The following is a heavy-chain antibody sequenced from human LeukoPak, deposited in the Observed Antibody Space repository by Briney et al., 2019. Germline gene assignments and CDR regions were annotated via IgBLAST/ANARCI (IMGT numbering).Heavy chain of an antibody. J-gene: IGHJ6*02. CDR1: GYTFTSYD. CDR3: ARGPQAAADYYYYGMDV. Sequence: GASVKVSRKASGYTFTSYDINWVRQAPAQGLEWMGRVDPNSGNTGYAQKFQSRGAMTRNTSISTAYMELISLRSEDTAVDYCARGPQAAADYYYYGMDVWGQGTTVTVS. V-gene: IGHV1-8*01. D-gene: IGHD6-13*01. CDR2: VDPNSGNT.